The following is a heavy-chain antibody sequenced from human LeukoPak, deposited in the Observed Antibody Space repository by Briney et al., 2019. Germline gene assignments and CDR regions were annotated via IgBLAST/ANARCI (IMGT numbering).Heavy chain of an antibody. J-gene: IGHJ4*02. CDR3: ARDSAYCGGDCYSFDY. Sequence: PGGSLRLSCAASGFTFRNFWMHWVRQAPGKGLVWVSRINTDGSSANYADSVKGRFTISRDNAKNTLYLQMNGLRGEDTAVYYCARDSAYCGGDCYSFDYWGQGTLVTVSS. CDR2: INTDGSSA. V-gene: IGHV3-74*01. CDR1: GFTFRNFW. D-gene: IGHD2-21*02.